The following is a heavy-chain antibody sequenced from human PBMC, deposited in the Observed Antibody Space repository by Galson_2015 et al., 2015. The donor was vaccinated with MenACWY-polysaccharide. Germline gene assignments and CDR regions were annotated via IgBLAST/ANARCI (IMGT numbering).Heavy chain of an antibody. CDR3: ARTPTAPAANGPPRTYGLDL. D-gene: IGHD2-8*01. CDR1: GVSISRNY. V-gene: IGHV4-59*01. J-gene: IGHJ6*02. CDR2: VSGSGST. Sequence: SETLSLTCTVTGVSISRNYWSWIRQTPEKGLEWIGYVSGSGSTNYNPSLKSRVTILLDTSKNQFSLKLTSVTAADTAVYYCARTPTAPAANGPPRTYGLDLWGQGTTVTVSS.